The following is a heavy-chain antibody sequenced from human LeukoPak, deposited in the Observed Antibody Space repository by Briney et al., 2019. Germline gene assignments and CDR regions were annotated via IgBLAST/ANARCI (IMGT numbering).Heavy chain of an antibody. D-gene: IGHD3-10*01. CDR3: ARDRFGESQ. CDR2: IYYSEST. J-gene: IGHJ4*02. V-gene: IGHV4-59*01. CDR1: GGSISSYY. Sequence: SETLSLTCTVSGGSISSYYWSWIRQPPGKGLEWIGYIYYSESTNYNPSLKSRVTISVDTSKNQFSLKLSSVTAADTAVYYCARDRFGESQWGQGTLVTVSS.